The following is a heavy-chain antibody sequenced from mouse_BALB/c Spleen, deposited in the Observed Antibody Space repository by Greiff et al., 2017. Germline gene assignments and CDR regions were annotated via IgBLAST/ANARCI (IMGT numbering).Heavy chain of an antibody. CDR1: GFSLTSYG. CDR2: IWAGGST. D-gene: IGHD2-1*01. CDR3: ARENGNSYFDD. Sequence: VQLVESGAGLVAPAQTLSITCTVSGFSLTSYGVHWVRQPPGKGLEWLGVIWAGGSTNYYSALMSRLSISKDNSKSQVFLKMNSLQTDDTAMYYCARENGNSYFDDWGAGTTLTVSS. V-gene: IGHV2-9*02. J-gene: IGHJ2*01.